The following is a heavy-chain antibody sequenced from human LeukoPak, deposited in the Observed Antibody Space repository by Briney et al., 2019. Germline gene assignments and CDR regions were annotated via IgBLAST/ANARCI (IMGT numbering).Heavy chain of an antibody. Sequence: GGSLRLSCAASGFTFTSFAMSWVRQAPGKGLEWVSAISGSGGSTYYADSVKGRFTISRDNSENTLFLQMNSLRAEDTAVYYCAKEPREYCSSTSCPNWFDSWGQGTLVTVSS. CDR1: GFTFTSFA. CDR2: ISGSGGST. D-gene: IGHD2-2*01. V-gene: IGHV3-23*01. J-gene: IGHJ5*01. CDR3: AKEPREYCSSTSCPNWFDS.